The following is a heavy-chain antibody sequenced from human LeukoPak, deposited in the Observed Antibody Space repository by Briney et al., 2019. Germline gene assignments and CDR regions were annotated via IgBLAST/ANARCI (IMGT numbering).Heavy chain of an antibody. CDR3: SRDFNGRNDF. CDR1: GFTFSSNW. V-gene: IGHV3-74*01. Sequence: PGGSLRLSCAASGFTFSSNWMHWVRQGPGRGLVWVSRINPDGSRTDYEESVKGRFTISRDNAKNTLSLEMNSLGDEDTAVYYCSRDFNGRNDFWGQGTLVTVSS. J-gene: IGHJ4*02. CDR2: INPDGSRT. D-gene: IGHD1-14*01.